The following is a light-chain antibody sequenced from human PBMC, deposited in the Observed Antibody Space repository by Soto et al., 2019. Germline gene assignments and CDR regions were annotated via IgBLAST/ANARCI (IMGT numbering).Light chain of an antibody. CDR1: QSFSGDY. J-gene: IGKJ1*01. CDR3: QQYEAVVT. CDR2: GSY. V-gene: IGKV3-20*01. Sequence: DIVLTQSPGTRSLSPGERVTLSCRASQSFSGDYLTWYQHKPGQAPRLLIYGSYHRATGIPDRFSGSGSGTDFSLTISRLEPEDVAVYYCQQYEAVVTFGQGTKVDIK.